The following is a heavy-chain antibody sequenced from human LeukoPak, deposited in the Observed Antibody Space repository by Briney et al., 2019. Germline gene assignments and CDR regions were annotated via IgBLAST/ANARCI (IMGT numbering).Heavy chain of an antibody. CDR3: ANLGGDYSRGNAFDI. V-gene: IGHV3-21*01. CDR2: ISSSSSYI. Sequence: PGGPLRLSCAASGFTFSRYSMNWVRQAPGKGLVWVSSISSSSSYIYYADSVKGRFTISRDNAKNSLHLQMNSLRAEDTAVYYCANLGGDYSRGNAFDIWGQGTMVTVSS. J-gene: IGHJ3*02. CDR1: GFTFSRYS. D-gene: IGHD4-17*01.